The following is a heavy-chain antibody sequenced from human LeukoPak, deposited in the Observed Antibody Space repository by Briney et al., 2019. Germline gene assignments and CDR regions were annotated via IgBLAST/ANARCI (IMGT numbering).Heavy chain of an antibody. CDR1: GASMNGHY. CDR3: ARVFRGAVTSNWFDP. D-gene: IGHD3-3*01. V-gene: IGHV4-59*11. Sequence: PSETLSLTCNVSGASMNGHYWTWIRLSPGKGLEWIGYISDSGSTSYNPSLKSRVIMALEASKTESSLRLNSVTVADTAVYYCARVFRGAVTSNWFDPWGQGTLVTVSS. J-gene: IGHJ5*02. CDR2: ISDSGST.